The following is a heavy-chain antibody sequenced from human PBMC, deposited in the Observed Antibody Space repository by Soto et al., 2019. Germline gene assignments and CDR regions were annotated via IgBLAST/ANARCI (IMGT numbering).Heavy chain of an antibody. D-gene: IGHD3-9*01. J-gene: IGHJ6*02. CDR3: AITGPLRYFDWLLNPNPCYYYGMDV. Sequence: ASVKVSCKASGYTFTSYGISWVRQAPGQGLGWMGWISAYNGNTNYAQKLQGRVTMTTDTSTSTAYMELRSLRSDDTAVYYCAITGPLRYFDWLLNPNPCYYYGMDVWGQGTTVTVSS. V-gene: IGHV1-18*04. CDR2: ISAYNGNT. CDR1: GYTFTSYG.